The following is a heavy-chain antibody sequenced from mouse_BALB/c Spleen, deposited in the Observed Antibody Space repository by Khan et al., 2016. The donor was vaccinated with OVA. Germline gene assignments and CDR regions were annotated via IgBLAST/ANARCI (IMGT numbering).Heavy chain of an antibody. Sequence: EVELVESGGGLVKPGGSLKLSCAASGFTFSDYYMYWVRPTPEKGLEWVATISDGGSYTYYPDSVKGRFTISRDDVKNNLYLQMSSLKSEDTAMYYCARGFYGGPFTYWGQGTLVTVSA. J-gene: IGHJ3*01. D-gene: IGHD1-1*02. CDR1: GFTFSDYY. CDR3: ARGFYGGPFTY. V-gene: IGHV5-4*02. CDR2: ISDGGSYT.